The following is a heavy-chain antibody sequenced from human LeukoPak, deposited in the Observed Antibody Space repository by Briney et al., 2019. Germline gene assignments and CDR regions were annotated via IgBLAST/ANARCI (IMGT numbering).Heavy chain of an antibody. CDR2: IIPIFGTT. D-gene: IGHD3-22*01. CDR1: GGTFRSYA. J-gene: IGHJ4*02. CDR3: ARDYYDSSGYYSPFDY. V-gene: IGHV1-69*13. Sequence: SVKVSCKASGGTFRSYAISWVRQAPGQGLEWMGGIIPIFGTTNYAQKFQGRVTITADESTSTAYMELSSLRSEDTAVYYCARDYYDSSGYYSPFDYWGQGTLVTVSS.